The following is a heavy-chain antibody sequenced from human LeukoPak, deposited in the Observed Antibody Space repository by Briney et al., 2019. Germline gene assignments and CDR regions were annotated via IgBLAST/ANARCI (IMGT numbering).Heavy chain of an antibody. Sequence: SETLSLTCTVSGGSISSYYWSWIRHPAGKGLELIGRIYTSGSTNYNPSLKSRVTMSVDTSKNQFSLKLSSVTAADTAVYYRARGPHLAARLNPYYFDYWGQGTLVTVSS. J-gene: IGHJ4*02. CDR1: GGSISSYY. V-gene: IGHV4-4*07. CDR3: ARGPHLAARLNPYYFDY. CDR2: IYTSGST. D-gene: IGHD6-6*01.